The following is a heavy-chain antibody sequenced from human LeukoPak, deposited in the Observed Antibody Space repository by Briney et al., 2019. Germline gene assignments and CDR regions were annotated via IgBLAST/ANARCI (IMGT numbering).Heavy chain of an antibody. V-gene: IGHV1-2*06. J-gene: IGHJ4*02. CDR1: GYTFTGYY. Sequence: GASVKVSCKASGYTFTGYYMHWVRQAPGQGLEWMVRINPNSGGTNYAQKFQGRVTMTRDKSISTAYMELSRLRSDDTAVYYCASLYEGVVVVGLWGQGTLVTVSS. D-gene: IGHD2-15*01. CDR3: ASLYEGVVVVGL. CDR2: INPNSGGT.